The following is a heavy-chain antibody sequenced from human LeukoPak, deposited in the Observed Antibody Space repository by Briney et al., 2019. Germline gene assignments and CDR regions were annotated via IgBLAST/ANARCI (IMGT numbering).Heavy chain of an antibody. CDR2: IYYSGST. Sequence: SETLSLTCTVSGGSISSSSYYWGWIRQPPGKGLEWIGYIYYSGSTNYNSSLKSRVTISVDTSKNQFSLKLSSVTAADTAVYYCARRRVIAVAGHDAFDIWGQGTMVTVSS. J-gene: IGHJ3*02. V-gene: IGHV4-61*05. D-gene: IGHD6-19*01. CDR3: ARRRVIAVAGHDAFDI. CDR1: GGSISSSSYY.